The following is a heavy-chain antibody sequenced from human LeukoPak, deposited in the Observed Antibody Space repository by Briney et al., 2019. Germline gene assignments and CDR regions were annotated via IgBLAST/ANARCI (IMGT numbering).Heavy chain of an antibody. CDR3: AREYYDFWSGYYNYYYFMDV. CDR1: GFTFSTYW. Sequence: GGSLRLSCAASGFTFSTYWMRWVRQAPGKGLVWVSRINSDGSSTAYADSVKGRFTISRDNAKNTLYLQMNSLRAEDTAVYYCAREYYDFWSGYYNYYYFMDVWGKGTTATVSS. J-gene: IGHJ6*03. D-gene: IGHD3-3*01. CDR2: INSDGSST. V-gene: IGHV3-74*01.